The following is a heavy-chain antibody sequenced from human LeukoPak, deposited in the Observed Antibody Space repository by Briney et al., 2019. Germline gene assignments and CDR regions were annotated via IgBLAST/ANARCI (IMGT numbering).Heavy chain of an antibody. Sequence: WGSLSLTCAASGFTFSSYAMHWVRQGPGQGLEWVAVISYDGSNKYYADPVKGRFTISRDNSKNTLYLQMISLRAEDTAVYYCARERGGSYYDLIYSGQGTLVTVSS. CDR2: ISYDGSNK. D-gene: IGHD3-3*01. CDR3: ARERGGSYYDLIY. J-gene: IGHJ4*02. V-gene: IGHV3-30-3*01. CDR1: GFTFSSYA.